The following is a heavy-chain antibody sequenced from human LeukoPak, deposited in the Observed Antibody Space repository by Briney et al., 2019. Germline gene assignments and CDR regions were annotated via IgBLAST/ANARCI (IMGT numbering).Heavy chain of an antibody. CDR2: IHTDGETI. CDR1: GFTFRSYE. V-gene: IGHV3-48*03. J-gene: IGHJ4*02. Sequence: QSGGSLRLSCAASGFTFRSYEMNWVRQAPGKGLEWISYIHTDGETIYYPASVRGRITTARNNAQHSLYLQMTSLRVEDSAVYYCAREELDCGGDWLQHWGQGILGTVSS. D-gene: IGHD2-21*02. CDR3: AREELDCGGDWLQH.